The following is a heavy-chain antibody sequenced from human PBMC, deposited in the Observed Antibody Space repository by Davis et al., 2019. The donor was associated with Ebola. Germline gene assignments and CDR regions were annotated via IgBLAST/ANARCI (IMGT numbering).Heavy chain of an antibody. Sequence: SGPTLVKPTQTLTLTCSFSGFSLTTTGLGVGWIRQPPGKALEWLALIYWDDDKRYSPSLKSRLTITKDTSKNQVVLTMTNMDPVDTATYYCAHRTIAAAGKGFDYWGQGTLVTVSS. V-gene: IGHV2-5*02. J-gene: IGHJ4*02. CDR3: AHRTIAAAGKGFDY. CDR2: IYWDDDK. CDR1: GFSLTTTGLG. D-gene: IGHD6-13*01.